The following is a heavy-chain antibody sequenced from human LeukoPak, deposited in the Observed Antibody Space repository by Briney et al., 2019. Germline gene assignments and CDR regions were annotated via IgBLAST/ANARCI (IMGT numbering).Heavy chain of an antibody. D-gene: IGHD3-10*01. CDR2: IYYSGSI. Sequence: KPSETLSLTCTVSGGSISSYYWSWIRQPPGKGLEWIGYIYYSGSINYNPSLKSRVTISADTSKNQFSLKLSSVTAADTAVYYCAREYYGSGSYVIDYWGQGTLVTVSS. J-gene: IGHJ4*02. CDR3: AREYYGSGSYVIDY. V-gene: IGHV4-59*01. CDR1: GGSISSYY.